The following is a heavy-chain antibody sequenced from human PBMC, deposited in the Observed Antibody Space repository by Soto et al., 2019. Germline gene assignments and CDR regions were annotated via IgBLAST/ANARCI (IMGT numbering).Heavy chain of an antibody. CDR2: IYYSGST. V-gene: IGHV4-39*01. D-gene: IGHD5-18*01. Sequence: SETLSLTCTVSGGSISSSSYYWGWIRQPPGKGLEWIGSIYYSGSTYYNPSLKSRVTISVYTSKNPFSLKLSSVTAADTAVYYCARVLSATAMVTNWFDPWGQGTLVTVSS. CDR1: GGSISSSSYY. CDR3: ARVLSATAMVTNWFDP. J-gene: IGHJ5*02.